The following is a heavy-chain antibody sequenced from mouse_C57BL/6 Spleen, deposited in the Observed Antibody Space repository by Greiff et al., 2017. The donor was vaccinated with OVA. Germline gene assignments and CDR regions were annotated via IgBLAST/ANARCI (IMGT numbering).Heavy chain of an antibody. J-gene: IGHJ3*01. V-gene: IGHV1-55*01. Sequence: VQLQQPGAELVKPGASVKMSCKASGYTFTSYWITWVKQRPGQGLEWIGDIYPGCGSTNYNEKFKSKATLTVDTTSSTAYMQLSSLTSEDSAVYYCTRNPSHYYSSSPFAYWGQGALVTVSA. D-gene: IGHD1-1*01. CDR2: IYPGCGST. CDR1: GYTFTSYW. CDR3: TRNPSHYYSSSPFAY.